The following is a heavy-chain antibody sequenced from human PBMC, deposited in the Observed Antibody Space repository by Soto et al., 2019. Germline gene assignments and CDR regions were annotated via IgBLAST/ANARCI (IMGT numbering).Heavy chain of an antibody. D-gene: IGHD6-13*01. CDR2: IIPIFGTA. CDR3: ARREGIEAAGTRYYYGMDV. Sequence: GXSVKVSCKASAGSFSSYAIIWVRQAPGQGLEWMGGIIPIFGTANYAQKFQGRVTITADKSTSTAYMELSSLRSEDTAVYYCARREGIEAAGTRYYYGMDVWGQGTTVTVS. V-gene: IGHV1-69*06. CDR1: AGSFSSYA. J-gene: IGHJ6*02.